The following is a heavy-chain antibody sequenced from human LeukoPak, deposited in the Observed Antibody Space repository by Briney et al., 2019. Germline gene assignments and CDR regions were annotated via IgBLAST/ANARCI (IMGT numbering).Heavy chain of an antibody. CDR2: IKQDGSEK. Sequence: PGGSLRLSCAASGFTFSSYWMSWVRQSRGKGLEWVANIKQDGSEKYYVDSVKGRFTISRDNAKNSLYLQMNSLRAEDTAVYYCARDRWLRSWVAQIDYWGQGTLVTVSS. D-gene: IGHD5-12*01. J-gene: IGHJ4*02. CDR1: GFTFSSYW. CDR3: ARDRWLRSWVAQIDY. V-gene: IGHV3-7*01.